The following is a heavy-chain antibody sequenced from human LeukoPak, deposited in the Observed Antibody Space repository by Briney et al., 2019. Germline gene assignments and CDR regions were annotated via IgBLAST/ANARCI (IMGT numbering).Heavy chain of an antibody. CDR3: ASPLEWLP. Sequence: GGSLRLSCAASGSTFSSYGMHWVRQAPGKGLEWVAVISYDGSNKYYADSVKGRFTISRDNAKNSLYLQMNSLRAEDTAVYYCASPLEWLPWGQGTLVTVSS. CDR2: ISYDGSNK. D-gene: IGHD3-3*01. V-gene: IGHV3-30*03. CDR1: GSTFSSYG. J-gene: IGHJ5*02.